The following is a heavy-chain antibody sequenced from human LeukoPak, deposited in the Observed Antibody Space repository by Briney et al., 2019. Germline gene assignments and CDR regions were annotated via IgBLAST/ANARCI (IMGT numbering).Heavy chain of an antibody. Sequence: GESLKISCKGSGYSFSNYWIGWVRQMPGKGLEWMGIISPGDSNTRYSPSFQGQVTISADKSISTAYLQWSSLKASDTAMYYCARHIPPPRCSSTSCQPGNWFDPWGQETLVTVSS. D-gene: IGHD2-2*01. CDR3: ARHIPPPRCSSTSCQPGNWFDP. V-gene: IGHV5-51*01. CDR1: GYSFSNYW. J-gene: IGHJ5*02. CDR2: ISPGDSNT.